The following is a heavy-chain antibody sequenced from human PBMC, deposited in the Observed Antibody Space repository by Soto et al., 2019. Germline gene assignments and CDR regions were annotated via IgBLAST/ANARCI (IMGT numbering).Heavy chain of an antibody. CDR2: IYYSGST. Sequence: QLQLQESGPGLVKPSETLSLTCTVSGGSISSSSYYWGWIRQPPGKGLEWIGSIYYSGSTYYNPSLKSRVTISVDTSKNQFSLKLSSVTAADTAVYYGARKKRSSGYRFDYWGQGTLVTVSS. V-gene: IGHV4-39*01. CDR1: GGSISSSSYY. J-gene: IGHJ4*02. CDR3: ARKKRSSGYRFDY. D-gene: IGHD6-19*01.